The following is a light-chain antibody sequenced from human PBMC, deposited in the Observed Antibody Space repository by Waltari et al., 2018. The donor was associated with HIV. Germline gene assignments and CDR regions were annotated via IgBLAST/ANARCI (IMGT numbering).Light chain of an antibody. V-gene: IGLV1-47*01. CDR2: VNN. J-gene: IGLJ3*02. Sequence: QSVLTQQPSVSGTPGQRVTISCSGSSSNIGSKYVYWYQQHPGTAPNRLVYVNNQRPSAFPDRFSGSKSGTTATLAISGVRAEDEADYYCAAWDDSLSGWVFGGGTKLTVL. CDR1: SSNIGSKY. CDR3: AAWDDSLSGWV.